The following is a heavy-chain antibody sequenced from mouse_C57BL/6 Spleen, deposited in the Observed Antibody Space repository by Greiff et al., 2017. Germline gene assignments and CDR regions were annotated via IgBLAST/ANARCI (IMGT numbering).Heavy chain of an antibody. V-gene: IGHV14-4*01. Sequence: EVQLQQSGAELVRPGASVKLSCTASGFNIKDDYMHWVKQRPEQGLEWICWIDPENGDTEYASKFQGKATITADTSSNTAYLQLSSLTAEDTAVYDCTTQLGRDYWGQGTTLTVSA. CDR1: GFNIKDDY. CDR3: TTQLGRDY. CDR2: IDPENGDT. J-gene: IGHJ2*01. D-gene: IGHD4-1*01.